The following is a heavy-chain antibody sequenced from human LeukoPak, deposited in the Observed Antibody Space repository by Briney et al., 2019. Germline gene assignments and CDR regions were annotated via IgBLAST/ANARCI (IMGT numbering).Heavy chain of an antibody. CDR3: ARSGWFGVFDY. D-gene: IGHD6-19*01. V-gene: IGHV3-74*01. CDR2: INSYGSSI. J-gene: IGHJ4*02. Sequence: GGPLRLSCAASGFTFSLYWMHWVRQVPGKGLVWVSRINSYGSSISYADSVKGRFTISRDNAKNTLYMQMNSLRAEDTAVYYCARSGWFGVFDYWGQGTLVTVSS. CDR1: GFTFSLYW.